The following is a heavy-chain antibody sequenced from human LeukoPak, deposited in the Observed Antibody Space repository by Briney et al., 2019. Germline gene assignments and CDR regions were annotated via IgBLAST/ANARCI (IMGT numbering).Heavy chain of an antibody. CDR1: GYTFTSYG. CDR3: ARDRRRTMVRGVIIDWFDP. V-gene: IGHV1-18*01. D-gene: IGHD3-10*01. J-gene: IGHJ5*02. Sequence: ASVKVSCKASGYTFTSYGIGWVRQAHGQGLEWMGWISAYNGNTNYAQKLQGRVTMTTDTSTSTGYMELRSLRSDDTAVYYCARDRRRTMVRGVIIDWFDPWGQGTLVTVSS. CDR2: ISAYNGNT.